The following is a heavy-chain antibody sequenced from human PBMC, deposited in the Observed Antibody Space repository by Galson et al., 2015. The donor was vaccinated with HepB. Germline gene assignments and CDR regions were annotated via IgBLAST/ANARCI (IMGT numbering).Heavy chain of an antibody. D-gene: IGHD3-22*01. V-gene: IGHV5-10-1*01. J-gene: IGHJ3*02. CDR3: ARTGRTNDYYDSSGYYSNDAFDI. CDR2: IDPSDSYT. Sequence: QSGAEVKKPGESLRISCKGSGYSFTSYWISWVRQMPGKGLEWMGRIDPSDSYTNYSPSFQGHVTISADKSISTAYLQWSSLKASDTAMYYCARTGRTNDYYDSSGYYSNDAFDIWGQGTMVTVSS. CDR1: GYSFTSYW.